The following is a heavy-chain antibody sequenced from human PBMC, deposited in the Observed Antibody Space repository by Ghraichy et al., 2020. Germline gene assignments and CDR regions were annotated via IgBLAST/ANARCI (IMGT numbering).Heavy chain of an antibody. Sequence: ASVKVSCKTSGYTFTGYYMHWVRQAPGQGLEWMGWINPNSGGTNYAQKFQGRVTMTRDTSISTAYMVLSRLRSDDTAVYYCASARPEDTAMIYYYYYDMDVWGQGTTVTVSS. CDR1: GYTFTGYY. CDR3: ASARPEDTAMIYYYYYDMDV. V-gene: IGHV1-2*02. CDR2: INPNSGGT. J-gene: IGHJ6*02. D-gene: IGHD5-18*01.